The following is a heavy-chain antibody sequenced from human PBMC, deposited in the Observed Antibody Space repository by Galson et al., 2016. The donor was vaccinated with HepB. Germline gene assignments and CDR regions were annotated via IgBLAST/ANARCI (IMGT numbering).Heavy chain of an antibody. CDR2: IWSDGNTK. CDR3: AKGKWSWNTHFDY. V-gene: IGHV3-33*06. J-gene: IGHJ4*01. CDR1: GLTFSRDG. Sequence: SLRLSCAASGLTFSRDGMHWVRQPPGKGLEWVAVIWSDGNTKFYADSVKGRFPISRDNSKNTTFLQMNSLRADDTAIYYCAKGKWSWNTHFDYWGHGTLVTVSS. D-gene: IGHD1/OR15-1a*01.